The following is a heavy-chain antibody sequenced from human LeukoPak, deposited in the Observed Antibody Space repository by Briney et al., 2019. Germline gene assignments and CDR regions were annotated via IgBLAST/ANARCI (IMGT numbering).Heavy chain of an antibody. V-gene: IGHV4-59*01. Sequence: PSETLSLTCTVSGGSISNKYWSWIRQPPGKGLEWIGYIYYSGSTNYNPSLKSRVTISVDTSKNQFSLKLSSVTAADTAVYYCASITMVRGVILTYDYWGQGTLVTVSS. CDR1: GGSISNKY. CDR3: ASITMVRGVILTYDY. CDR2: IYYSGST. D-gene: IGHD3-10*01. J-gene: IGHJ4*02.